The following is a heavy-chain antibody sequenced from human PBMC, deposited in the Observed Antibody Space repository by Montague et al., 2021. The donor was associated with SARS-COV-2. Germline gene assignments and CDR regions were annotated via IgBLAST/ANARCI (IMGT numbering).Heavy chain of an antibody. CDR3: ARGYCSGSGCYYYYGMDV. D-gene: IGHD2-15*01. CDR2: NKERGRR. J-gene: IGHJ6*02. V-gene: IGHV4-34*01. Sequence: GRGREGSGENKERGRRKEKRSLKGRGKISVDTSKNQFSLRLSSVTAAETAVYYCARGYCSGSGCYYYYGMDVWGQGTTVTVSS.